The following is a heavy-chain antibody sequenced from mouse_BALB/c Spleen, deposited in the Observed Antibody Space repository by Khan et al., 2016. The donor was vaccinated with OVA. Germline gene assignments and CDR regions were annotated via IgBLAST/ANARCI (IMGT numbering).Heavy chain of an antibody. V-gene: IGHV9-3-1*01. D-gene: IGHD4-1*01. J-gene: IGHJ4*01. CDR3: ARVGYNGTMDF. Sequence: QIQLVQSGPELKKPGETVQISCKASGFTFTNYGMNWVRQAPGKGLKWMGWINTYTGEPTFTDDNKGRFAFTLETSASTAYLQINSLKNEDTATYFCARVGYNGTMDFWGQGTSVTVSS. CDR1: GFTFTNYG. CDR2: INTYTGEP.